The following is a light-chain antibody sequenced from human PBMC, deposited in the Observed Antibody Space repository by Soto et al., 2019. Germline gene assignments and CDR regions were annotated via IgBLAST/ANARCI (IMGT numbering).Light chain of an antibody. Sequence: DIQMTQSPSTLSAFVGDRVTITCRASQSVSSWLAWYQQKPGKAPKLLIYKASSFEGGVPSGFSGRGSGTEFTLTVTSLMPEVFAAYYGQQYDTYQYTFAPGTKLEIK. J-gene: IGKJ2*01. CDR2: KAS. CDR1: QSVSSW. CDR3: QQYDTYQYT. V-gene: IGKV1-5*03.